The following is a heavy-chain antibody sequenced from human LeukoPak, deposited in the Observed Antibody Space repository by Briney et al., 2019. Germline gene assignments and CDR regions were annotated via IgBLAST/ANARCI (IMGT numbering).Heavy chain of an antibody. D-gene: IGHD4-17*01. CDR3: ARADYGDYKGRWFFDY. CDR2: IYSGGST. CDR1: GFTVSSNY. J-gene: IGHJ4*02. V-gene: IGHV3-53*01. Sequence: PGGSLRLSCVASGFTVSSNYMSWVRQAPGKGLEWVSFIYSGGSTYYADSVKGRFTISRDNSKNTLYLQMNSLRAEDTAVYYCARADYGDYKGRWFFDYWGQGTLVTVTS.